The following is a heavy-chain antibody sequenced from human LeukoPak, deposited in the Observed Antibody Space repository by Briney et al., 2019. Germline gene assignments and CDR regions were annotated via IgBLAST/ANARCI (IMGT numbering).Heavy chain of an antibody. CDR2: FDGNGPNT. D-gene: IGHD2-8*02. Sequence: GGSLRLSCAASGFTFSSFAMTWVRQAPGKGLEWVSGFDGNGPNTYYADSVKGRWTISRDNSRNTLYLEMNSRRPEDTAIYYCAKPRTTGLGWAQFDYWGQGSLVTVSS. CDR3: AKPRTTGLGWAQFDY. CDR1: GFTFSSFA. J-gene: IGHJ4*02. V-gene: IGHV3-23*01.